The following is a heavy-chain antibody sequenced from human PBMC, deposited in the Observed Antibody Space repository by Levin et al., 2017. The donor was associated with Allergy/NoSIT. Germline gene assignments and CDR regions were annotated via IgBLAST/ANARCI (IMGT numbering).Heavy chain of an antibody. Sequence: SETLSLTCAVYGGSFSGYYWSWIRQPPGKGLEWIGEINHSGSTNYNPSLKSRVTIPVDTSKNQFSLKLSSVTGADTAVYYCARDSHYTSSLPGYYFGLDVWGQGTTVTVSS. J-gene: IGHJ6*02. D-gene: IGHD6-13*01. V-gene: IGHV4-34*01. CDR3: ARDSHYTSSLPGYYFGLDV. CDR2: INHSGST. CDR1: GGSFSGYY.